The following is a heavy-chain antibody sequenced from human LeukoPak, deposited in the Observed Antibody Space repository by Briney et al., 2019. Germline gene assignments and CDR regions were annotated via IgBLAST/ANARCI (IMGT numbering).Heavy chain of an antibody. V-gene: IGHV4-38-2*02. CDR3: ARLAAAGTLSFDY. CDR2: IYHSGSP. J-gene: IGHJ4*02. Sequence: SETLSLTCTVSGFSISSGYYWGWIRQPPGKGLEWIGSIYHSGSPYYNPPLKSRVTISVDTSKNQFSLKLSSVAAADTSVYYCARLAAAGTLSFDYWGQGTLVTVSS. D-gene: IGHD6-13*01. CDR1: GFSISSGYY.